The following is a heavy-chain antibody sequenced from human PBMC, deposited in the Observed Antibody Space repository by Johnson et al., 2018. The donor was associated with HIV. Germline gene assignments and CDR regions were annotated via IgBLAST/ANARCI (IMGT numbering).Heavy chain of an antibody. CDR2: INSDGRST. V-gene: IGHV3-74*01. D-gene: IGHD5-18*01. CDR3: AKDRKFKVDTALGYSGAFDS. Sequence: VQLVESGGDVVQPGGSLRLSCAASGFIFSSYWMHWVRQAPGKGLVWVSRINSDGRSTSYADSVKGRFIISRDNAKNTVYLQMNSLRVEDTALYYCAKDRKFKVDTALGYSGAFDSWGQGTMVTVSS. CDR1: GFIFSSYW. J-gene: IGHJ3*02.